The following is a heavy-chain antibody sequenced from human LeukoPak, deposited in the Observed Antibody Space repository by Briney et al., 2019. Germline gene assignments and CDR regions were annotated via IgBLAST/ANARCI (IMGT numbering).Heavy chain of an antibody. CDR3: ARDRRYDFWSGYYNYKYYYYGMDV. Sequence: ASVKVTCKASGYTFTSYGIIWVRQAPGQGLEWMGWISTYNGNTNYAHKFQGRVTLTTDTSTSTASMELRSLRSDDTAVYYCARDRRYDFWSGYYNYKYYYYGMDVWGKGTTVTVSS. CDR1: GYTFTSYG. CDR2: ISTYNGNT. V-gene: IGHV1-18*01. D-gene: IGHD3-3*01. J-gene: IGHJ6*04.